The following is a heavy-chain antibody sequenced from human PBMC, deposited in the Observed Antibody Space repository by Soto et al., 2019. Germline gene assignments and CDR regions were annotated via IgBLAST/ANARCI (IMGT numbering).Heavy chain of an antibody. V-gene: IGHV3-15*07. CDR2: IKSKTDGGTT. D-gene: IGHD3-22*01. CDR1: GFTFSNAW. Sequence: GGSLRLSCAASGFTFSNAWMNWVRQAPGKGLEWVGRIKSKTDGGTTDYAAPVKGRFTISRDDSKNTLYLQMNSLKTEDTAVYYCTTDPYYYDSSGYERWFDPWGQGTLVTVSS. CDR3: TTDPYYYDSSGYERWFDP. J-gene: IGHJ5*02.